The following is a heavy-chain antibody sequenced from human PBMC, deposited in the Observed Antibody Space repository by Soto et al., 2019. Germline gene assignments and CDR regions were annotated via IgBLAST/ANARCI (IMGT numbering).Heavy chain of an antibody. CDR1: GGSFSGYY. D-gene: IGHD6-13*01. CDR2: INHSGST. Sequence: PSETLSLTCAVYGGSFSGYYWSWIRQPPGKGLEWIGEINHSGSTNYNPSLKSRVTISVDTSKNQFSLKLSSVTAADTAVYYCARYRLDMTAGPVNKYYFDYWGQGTLVTVSS. J-gene: IGHJ4*02. CDR3: ARYRLDMTAGPVNKYYFDY. V-gene: IGHV4-34*01.